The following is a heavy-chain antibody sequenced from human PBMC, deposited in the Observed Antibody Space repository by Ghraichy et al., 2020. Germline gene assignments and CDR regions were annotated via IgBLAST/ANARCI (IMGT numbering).Heavy chain of an antibody. J-gene: IGHJ4*02. D-gene: IGHD3-10*01. Sequence: ASVKVSCKASGYTFTGYYMHWVRQAPGQGLEWMGWINPNSGGTNYAQKFQGRVTMTRDTSISTAYMELNRLRSDDTAVYYCARGVGSFGEFDFDYWGQGTLVTVS. CDR3: ARGVGSFGEFDFDY. CDR1: GYTFTGYY. CDR2: INPNSGGT. V-gene: IGHV1-2*02.